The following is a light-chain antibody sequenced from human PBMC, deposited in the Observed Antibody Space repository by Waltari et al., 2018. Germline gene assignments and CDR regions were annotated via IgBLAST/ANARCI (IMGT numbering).Light chain of an antibody. CDR2: WAS. CDR3: QQSYSSPQT. J-gene: IGKJ1*01. Sequence: DIVMTQSPDSLAVSLGERATINCKSSQSVLYSSNNKNYLVWYQQKPGQPPKLLISWASTRESGVPDRFSGSGSGTDFTLTISSLQAEDFATYYCQQSYSSPQTFGQGTKVEIK. CDR1: QSVLYSSNNKNY. V-gene: IGKV4-1*01.